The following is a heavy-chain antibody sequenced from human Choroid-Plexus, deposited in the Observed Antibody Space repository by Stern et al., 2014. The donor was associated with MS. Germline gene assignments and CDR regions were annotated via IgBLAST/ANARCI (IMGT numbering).Heavy chain of an antibody. V-gene: IGHV3-30*18. CDR1: GFTFGRCA. Sequence: VQLVQSGGGGVQPGRPLRLSCVASGFTFGRCAMNWVRQAPGKGLEWVAGVSYDGSNKYYADSVKGRFTISRDNSQNTLYMQMSSLRPEDTAVYYCAKDRQYLTYFFDHWGQGSLVTVSS. CDR3: AKDRQYLTYFFDH. J-gene: IGHJ5*02. CDR2: VSYDGSNK. D-gene: IGHD2/OR15-2a*01.